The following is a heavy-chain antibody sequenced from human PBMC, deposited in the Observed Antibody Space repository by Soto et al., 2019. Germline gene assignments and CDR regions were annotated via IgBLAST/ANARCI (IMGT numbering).Heavy chain of an antibody. V-gene: IGHV1-69*01. CDR2: IIPVFGTA. CDR1: GGTFSSFL. D-gene: IGHD2-2*01. CDR3: ILDCTSMSCYGYRGGDV. Sequence: QVQLVQSGAEVKTPGSSVKVSCKASGGTFSSFLMGWVRQAPGQGLEWMGGIIPVFGTATYAQKFQGRVTITADDSTSTVYMELSGLKSEDTAVYYCILDCTSMSCYGYRGGDVWGQGTTVTVSS. J-gene: IGHJ6*02.